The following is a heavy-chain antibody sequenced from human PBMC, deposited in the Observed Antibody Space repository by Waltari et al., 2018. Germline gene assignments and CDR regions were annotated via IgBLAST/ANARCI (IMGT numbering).Heavy chain of an antibody. Sequence: QVQLQQWGAGLLKPSETLSLTCAVYGGSFSGYYWSWIRQPPGKGLEWIGEINHSGSTNENPYRKSRVTISVDTSKNQFSLKLSSVTAADTAVYYCARGGSITIFGVVINEGYYFDYWGQGTLVTVSS. CDR2: INHSGST. V-gene: IGHV4-34*01. CDR3: ARGGSITIFGVVINEGYYFDY. J-gene: IGHJ4*02. D-gene: IGHD3-3*01. CDR1: GGSFSGYY.